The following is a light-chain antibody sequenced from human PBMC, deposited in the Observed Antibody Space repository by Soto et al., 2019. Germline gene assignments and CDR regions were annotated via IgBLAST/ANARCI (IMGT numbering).Light chain of an antibody. V-gene: IGLV2-8*01. J-gene: IGLJ1*01. CDR2: EVV. CDR1: KNDIGVYDF. CDR3: TSYAGSNTYV. Sequence: QSVLTQPPSASGSPGQSVTISCTGTKNDIGVYDFVSWYQHHPGKAPRLIIYEVVQRPSGVPDRFSGSKSGNTASLTVSGLQAADEAHYFCTSYAGSNTYVSGSGTKVTVL.